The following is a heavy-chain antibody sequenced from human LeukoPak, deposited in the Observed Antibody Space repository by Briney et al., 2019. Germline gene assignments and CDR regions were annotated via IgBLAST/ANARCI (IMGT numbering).Heavy chain of an antibody. CDR1: GGSIGSYH. V-gene: IGHV4-59*01. D-gene: IGHD5-12*01. CDR3: VASYGGYVLDY. CDR2: VFNNGGT. J-gene: IGHJ4*02. Sequence: SETLSLTCSASGGSIGSYHWKWIRQPSGKGLEWIGIVFNNGGTKHNPSLKSRVAISVDTSKNQFALKLSSVTAADTAVYYCVASYGGYVLDYWGQGALVIVSS.